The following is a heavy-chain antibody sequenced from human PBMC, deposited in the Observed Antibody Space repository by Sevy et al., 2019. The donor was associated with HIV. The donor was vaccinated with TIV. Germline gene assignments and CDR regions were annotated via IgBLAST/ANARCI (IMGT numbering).Heavy chain of an antibody. CDR1: GFIFDDYA. CDR2: ISHDGGKK. Sequence: GGSLRLSCVGSGFIFDDYAMHWVRQAPGKGLEWVARISHDGGKKYYADSVKGRFTISRDNFKNTLYLQMNTLRRDDTAAYFCTKDPPVYGDFPYGMDVWGQGTTVTVSS. CDR3: TKDPPVYGDFPYGMDV. D-gene: IGHD4-17*01. V-gene: IGHV3-30*18. J-gene: IGHJ6*02.